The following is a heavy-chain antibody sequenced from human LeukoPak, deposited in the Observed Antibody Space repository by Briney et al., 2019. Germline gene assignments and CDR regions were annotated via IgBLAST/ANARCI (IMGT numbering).Heavy chain of an antibody. CDR1: GFTVRDSH. CDR3: TTVIVGAANFDY. V-gene: IGHV3-15*01. J-gene: IGHJ4*02. D-gene: IGHD1-26*01. CDR2: IKSKTDGGTT. Sequence: GGSLRLSCAASGFTVRDSHMSWVRQAPGKGLEWVGRIKSKTDGGTTDYAAPVKGRFTISRDDSKNTLYLQTNSLKTEDTAVYYCTTVIVGAANFDYWGQGTLVTVSS.